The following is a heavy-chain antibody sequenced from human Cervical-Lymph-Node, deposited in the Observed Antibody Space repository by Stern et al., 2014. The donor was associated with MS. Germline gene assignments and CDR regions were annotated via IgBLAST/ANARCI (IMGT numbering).Heavy chain of an antibody. V-gene: IGHV4-61*02. CDR3: ARGDWIRNFDY. Sequence: QVQLQESGPGLVKPSQTLSLTCTVSGGSISSGSYYWSWIRQPAGKGLEWIGRIYTSGSTNYNPSLKSRVTISVDTSKNQFSLKRGSVTAADTAVYYCARGDWIRNFDYWGQGTLVTVSS. J-gene: IGHJ4*02. CDR1: GGSISSGSYY. CDR2: IYTSGST. D-gene: IGHD3/OR15-3a*01.